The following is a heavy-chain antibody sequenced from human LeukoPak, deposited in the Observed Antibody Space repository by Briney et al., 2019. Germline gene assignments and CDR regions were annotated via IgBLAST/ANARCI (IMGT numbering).Heavy chain of an antibody. D-gene: IGHD2-21*01. J-gene: IGHJ6*02. CDR3: ARDNRAYSSTYYYYGMDV. V-gene: IGHV4-61*01. CDR1: GGSISSDNYY. CDR2: IYYSGST. Sequence: MPSETLSLTCTVSGGSISSDNYYWSWIRQPPGKGLEWIGYIYYSGSTNYNPSLKSRVTISVDTSKNQFSLKLSSVTAADTAVYYCARDNRAYSSTYYYYGMDVWGQGTTVTVSS.